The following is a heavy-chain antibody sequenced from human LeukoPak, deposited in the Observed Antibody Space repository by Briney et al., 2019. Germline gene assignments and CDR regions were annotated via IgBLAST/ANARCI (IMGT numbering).Heavy chain of an antibody. CDR2: FIPAGDR. Sequence: GGSLRLSCGASGFTFSSHDMHWVRQAAGKGLEWVSGFIPAGDRYYAESVKGRFTISRENAKSSLYLQMNSLRVGDTAVYYCVRGGVWGLSSNWLESWGQGILVTVSS. D-gene: IGHD7-27*01. CDR1: GFTFSSHD. J-gene: IGHJ5*01. CDR3: VRGGVWGLSSNWLES. V-gene: IGHV3-13*04.